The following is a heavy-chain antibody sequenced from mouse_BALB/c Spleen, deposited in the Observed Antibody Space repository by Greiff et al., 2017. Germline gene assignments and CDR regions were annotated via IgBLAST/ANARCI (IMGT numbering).Heavy chain of an antibody. CDR3: ARHSYAMDY. CDR2: IYPGDGDT. J-gene: IGHJ4*01. V-gene: IGHV1-87*01. Sequence: VQLQQSGAELARPGASVKLSCKASGYTFTSYWMQWVKQRPGQGLEWIGAIYPGDGDTRYTQKFKGKATLTADKSSSTAYMQLSSLASEDSAVYYCARHSYAMDYWGQGTSVTVSS. CDR1: GYTFTSYW.